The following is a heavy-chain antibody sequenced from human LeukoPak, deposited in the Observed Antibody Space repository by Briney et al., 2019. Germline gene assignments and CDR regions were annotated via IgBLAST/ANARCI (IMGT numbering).Heavy chain of an antibody. J-gene: IGHJ6*03. CDR3: ARGKSLYYDFWSGYALAQYYYYYYMDV. Sequence: SETLSLTCAVYGGSFSGYYWSWIRQPPGKGLEWIGEINHSGSTNYNPSLKSRVTISVDTSKNQFSLKLSSVTAAATAVYYCARGKSLYYDFWSGYALAQYYYYYYMDVWGKGTTVTVSS. CDR1: GGSFSGYY. CDR2: INHSGST. D-gene: IGHD3-3*01. V-gene: IGHV4-34*01.